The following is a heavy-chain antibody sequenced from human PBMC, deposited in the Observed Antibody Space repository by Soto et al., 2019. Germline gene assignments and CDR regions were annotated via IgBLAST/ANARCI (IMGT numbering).Heavy chain of an antibody. CDR1: GFTFSSYS. CDR2: ISSSSSYI. CDR3: ARDGQVRRLGSGGMDV. Sequence: EVQLVESGGGLVKPGGSLRLSCAASGFTFSSYSMNWVRQAPGKGLEWVSSISSSSSYIYYADSVKGRFTISRDNAKNSLYLQMNSLRAEDTAVYYCARDGQVRRLGSGGMDVWGQGTTVTVSS. D-gene: IGHD3-3*01. J-gene: IGHJ6*02. V-gene: IGHV3-21*01.